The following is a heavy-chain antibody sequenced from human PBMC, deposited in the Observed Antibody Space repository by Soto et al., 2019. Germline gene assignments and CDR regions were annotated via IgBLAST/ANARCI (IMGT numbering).Heavy chain of an antibody. J-gene: IGHJ6*02. CDR3: ARGEYSYGPYNGMDV. D-gene: IGHD5-18*01. V-gene: IGHV1-2*02. Sequence: GXSVKVSCKASGYTFTCYYMHWVRQAPGQGLEWMGWINPNSGGTNYAQKFQGRVTMTRDTSISTAYMELSRLRSDDTAVYYCARGEYSYGPYNGMDVWGQGTTVTVSS. CDR1: GYTFTCYY. CDR2: INPNSGGT.